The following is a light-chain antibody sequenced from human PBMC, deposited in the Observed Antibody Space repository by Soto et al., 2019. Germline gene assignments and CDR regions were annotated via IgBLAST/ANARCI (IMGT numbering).Light chain of an antibody. Sequence: QSGLTQPASGSGSPGQSITISCTGTNSDVGAYNYVSWYQHHPGEAPKIIIYDVSDRPSGVSNRFSGSKSGNTASLTISGLQAEDEADYYCSSYTASRTYVFGTGTKVTVL. J-gene: IGLJ1*01. V-gene: IGLV2-14*01. CDR1: NSDVGAYNY. CDR3: SSYTASRTYV. CDR2: DVS.